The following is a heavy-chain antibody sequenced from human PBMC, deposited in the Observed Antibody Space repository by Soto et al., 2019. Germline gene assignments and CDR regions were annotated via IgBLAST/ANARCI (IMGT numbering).Heavy chain of an antibody. CDR2: LSSDGSDT. D-gene: IGHD2-2*01. CDR1: GFPFKIFP. V-gene: IGHV3-30-3*01. CDR3: AREDSTRTDYNYYYYGMDV. J-gene: IGHJ6*02. Sequence: GGSLRLSCAASGFPFKIFPMHWVRQAPGKGLEWVVVLSSDGSDTNYADSVKGRFTVSRDNSKNTLYLQMNSLRIEDTAVYYCAREDSTRTDYNYYYYGMDVWGQGTTVTVSS.